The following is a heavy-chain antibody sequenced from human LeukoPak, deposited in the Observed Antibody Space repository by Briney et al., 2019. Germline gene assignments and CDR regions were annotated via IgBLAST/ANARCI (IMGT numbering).Heavy chain of an antibody. Sequence: PGRSLRLSCAASGFTFDDYAMHWVRQAPGKGLEWVSGITWNSGSIGYADSVKGRFTISRDNAKNTLYLQMNSLRAEDTAVYYCARERFGIAAAGTGHYWGQGTLVTVSS. V-gene: IGHV3-9*01. J-gene: IGHJ4*02. CDR1: GFTFDDYA. CDR2: ITWNSGSI. CDR3: ARERFGIAAAGTGHY. D-gene: IGHD6-13*01.